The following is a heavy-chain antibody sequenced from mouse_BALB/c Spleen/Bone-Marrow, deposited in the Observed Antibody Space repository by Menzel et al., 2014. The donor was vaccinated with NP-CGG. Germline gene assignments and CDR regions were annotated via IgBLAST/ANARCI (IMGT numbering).Heavy chain of an antibody. Sequence: QVQLQQSGPGLVQPSQSLSITCTVSGFSLTTYGVNWIRQSPGKGLEWLGVICRGGNTDYNATFMSRLTITKDNSKSQVFFKMNSLQADDTAIYYCAKNGYDGGAWFAYWGQGTLVTVSA. V-gene: IGHV2-5*01. CDR1: GFSLTTYG. D-gene: IGHD2-2*01. CDR2: ICRGGNT. CDR3: AKNGYDGGAWFAY. J-gene: IGHJ3*01.